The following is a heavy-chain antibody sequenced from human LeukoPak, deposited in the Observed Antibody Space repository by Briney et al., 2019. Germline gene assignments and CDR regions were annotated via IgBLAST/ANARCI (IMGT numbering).Heavy chain of an antibody. J-gene: IGHJ6*03. V-gene: IGHV4-34*01. CDR2: INHSGST. Sequence: SETLSLTCAVYGGSFSGYYWSWIRQPPGKGLEWIGEINHSGSTNYNPSLKSRVTISVDTSKNQFSLKLSSVTAADTAVYYCARGRFGGVVVPAATYYYYYYMDVWGKGTTVPSP. CDR1: GGSFSGYY. CDR3: ARGRFGGVVVPAATYYYYYYMDV. D-gene: IGHD2-2*01.